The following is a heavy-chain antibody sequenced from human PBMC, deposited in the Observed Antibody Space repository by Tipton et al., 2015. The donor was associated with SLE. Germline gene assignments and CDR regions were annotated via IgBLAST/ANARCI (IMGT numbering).Heavy chain of an antibody. CDR2: INHSGRT. D-gene: IGHD3-22*01. CDR3: ARTTMIVVASHAFDI. J-gene: IGHJ3*02. CDR1: GGSFSGYY. Sequence: TLSLTCAVYGGSFSGYYWSWIRQPPGKGLEWIGEINHSGRTNCNPSLKSRVTISVDTSKNQFSLKLSSVTAADTAVYYCARTTMIVVASHAFDIWGQGTMVTVSS. V-gene: IGHV4-34*01.